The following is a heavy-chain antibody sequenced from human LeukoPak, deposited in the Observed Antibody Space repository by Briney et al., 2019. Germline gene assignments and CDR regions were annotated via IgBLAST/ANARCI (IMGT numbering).Heavy chain of an antibody. CDR2: INTYTGNP. D-gene: IGHD6-13*01. CDR1: GYTFTTYA. V-gene: IGHV7-4-1*01. CDR3: ARLVAAGGSGSFDP. Sequence: GASVKVSCKASGYTFTTYAMNWVRQAPGQGLEWMGWINTYTGNPTYAQDFTGRFVFSLDTPVSTAYLQIYSLKAEDTAVYYCARLVAAGGSGSFDPWGQGTLVTVSS. J-gene: IGHJ5*02.